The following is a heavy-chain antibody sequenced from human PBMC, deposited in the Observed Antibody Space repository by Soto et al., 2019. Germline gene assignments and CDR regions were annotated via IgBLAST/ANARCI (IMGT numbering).Heavy chain of an antibody. D-gene: IGHD3-10*01. J-gene: IGHJ5*02. Sequence: QITLKESGPTLVKPTQTLTLTCTFSGFSLSPSGVGVGWIRQPPGKALEWLALIYWDDDKRYSPSLKSRLTITKDTSKNQVVLTMTNMDPVDTATYYCAHRRGGIWFGEYRFDPWGQGTLVTVSS. V-gene: IGHV2-5*02. CDR2: IYWDDDK. CDR3: AHRRGGIWFGEYRFDP. CDR1: GFSLSPSGVG.